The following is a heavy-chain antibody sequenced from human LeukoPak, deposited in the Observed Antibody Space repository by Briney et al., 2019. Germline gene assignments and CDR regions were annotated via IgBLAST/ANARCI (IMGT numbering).Heavy chain of an antibody. CDR1: GGSISSGGHC. J-gene: IGHJ4*02. CDR2: IYSTGST. V-gene: IGHV4-61*02. D-gene: IGHD3-10*01. CDR3: ARRVLGYYGSGSRIKIDY. Sequence: PSETLSLTCTVSGGSISSGGHCWSWIRQPAGKGLEYLGRIYSTGSTNYNPSLRSRVTISVDTSKNHFSLKLSSVTAADTAVYYCARRVLGYYGSGSRIKIDYWGQGTLVTVSS.